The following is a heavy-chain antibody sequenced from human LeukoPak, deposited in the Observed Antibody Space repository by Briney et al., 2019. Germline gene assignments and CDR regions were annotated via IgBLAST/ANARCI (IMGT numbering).Heavy chain of an antibody. CDR3: AKDLRYYDFWSGLADY. J-gene: IGHJ4*02. Sequence: GGSLRLSCAASGFTFSNYAMSWVRQAPTKGLEWVSTISGSGDGTYYADSVKGRFTISRDNSKNTLYLQMNSLRAEDTAVYYCAKDLRYYDFWSGLADYWGQGTLVTVSS. CDR2: ISGSGDGT. V-gene: IGHV3-23*01. CDR1: GFTFSNYA. D-gene: IGHD3-3*01.